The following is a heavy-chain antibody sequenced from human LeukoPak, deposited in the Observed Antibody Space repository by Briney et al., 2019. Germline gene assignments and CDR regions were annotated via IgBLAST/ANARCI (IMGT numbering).Heavy chain of an antibody. D-gene: IGHD5-18*01. J-gene: IGHJ2*01. CDR1: GFTHCVLY. V-gene: IGHV3-11*06. Sequence: GGPVTLPCAVSGFTHCVLYVRGMRRARGGAGEGVLYYSSSGIYTNCADSVEGRFTISRDSAKNSLYLQMNSLGAEDTAVYYCARDEGYSYGTYWYFDLWGRGALVTVSS. CDR2: YSSSGIYT. CDR3: ARDEGYSYGTYWYFDL.